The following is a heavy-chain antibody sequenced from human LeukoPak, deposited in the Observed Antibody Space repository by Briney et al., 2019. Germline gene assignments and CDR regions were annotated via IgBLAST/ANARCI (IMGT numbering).Heavy chain of an antibody. D-gene: IGHD3-22*01. CDR1: GFSFSSYW. V-gene: IGHV3-74*01. CDR2: INSDGTSV. Sequence: GGSLRLSCAASGFSFSSYWMHWLRQVPGKGLVWVSRINSDGTSVRYADSVKGRFTISRDNAKNTLYLQMNSLRAEDTGVYYCGRSHYYDSSGNFYYYYAMDVWGQGTTVTVSS. CDR3: GRSHYYDSSGNFYYYYAMDV. J-gene: IGHJ6*02.